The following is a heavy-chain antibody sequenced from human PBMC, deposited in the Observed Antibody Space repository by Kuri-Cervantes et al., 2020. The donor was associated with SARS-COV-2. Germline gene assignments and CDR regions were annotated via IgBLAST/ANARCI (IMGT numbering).Heavy chain of an antibody. V-gene: IGHV3-30*04. Sequence: GGSLRLSCAVSGFTFSNYAMHWVRQAPGKGLEWVAVISYDGSSKYYADSVKGRFTISRDNPKNTLYLQMNRLTIEDTAVYYCAREGVTGTTYYYYYGMDVWGQGTTVTVSS. CDR2: ISYDGSSK. CDR1: GFTFSNYA. D-gene: IGHD1-7*01. CDR3: AREGVTGTTYYYYYGMDV. J-gene: IGHJ6*02.